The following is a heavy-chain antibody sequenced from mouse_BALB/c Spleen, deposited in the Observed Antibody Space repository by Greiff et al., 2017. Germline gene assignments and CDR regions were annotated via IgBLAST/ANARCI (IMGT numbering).Heavy chain of an antibody. CDR1: GYSITSDYA. Sequence: EVKLVESGPGLVKPSQSLSLTCTVTGYSITSDYAWNWIRQFPGNKLEWMGYISYSGSTSYNPSLKSRISITRDTSKNQFFLQLNSVTTEDTATYYCARSGNLDYWGQGTTLTVSS. J-gene: IGHJ2*01. V-gene: IGHV3-2*02. CDR2: ISYSGST. D-gene: IGHD2-1*01. CDR3: ARSGNLDY.